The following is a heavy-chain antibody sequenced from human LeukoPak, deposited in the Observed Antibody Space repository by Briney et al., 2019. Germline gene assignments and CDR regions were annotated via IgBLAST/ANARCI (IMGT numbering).Heavy chain of an antibody. CDR1: EFTFSGYW. J-gene: IGHJ6*03. V-gene: IGHV3-74*01. D-gene: IGHD1-20*01. CDR2: INRDGTTT. CDR3: ASSTTRGITSSYAYHTDV. Sequence: GGSLRLSCTTSEFTFSGYWLHWVRQGPGKGLVWVSRINRDGTTTTYADSVQGRFTISRDNAKNTLYLQMDTLRVEDTAVYYCASSTTRGITSSYAYHTDVWGRGTTVTVSS.